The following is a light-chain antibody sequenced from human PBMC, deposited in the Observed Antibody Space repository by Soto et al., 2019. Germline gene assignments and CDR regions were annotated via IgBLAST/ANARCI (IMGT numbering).Light chain of an antibody. CDR1: SSDVGGYNY. CDR2: EVT. CDR3: SSYASSSSYV. J-gene: IGLJ1*01. V-gene: IGLV2-14*01. Sequence: QSALTQPASVSGSPGQSITISCTGTSSDVGGYNYVSWYQQYPGKAPKLMIYEVTNRPSGVSDRFSGSKSGNTASLTISGLQAADEADYYCSSYASSSSYVFGTGTKVTVL.